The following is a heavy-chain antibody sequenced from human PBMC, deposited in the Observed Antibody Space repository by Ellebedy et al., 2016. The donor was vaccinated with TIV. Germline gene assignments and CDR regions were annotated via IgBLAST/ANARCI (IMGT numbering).Heavy chain of an antibody. J-gene: IGHJ4*02. CDR2: ISAYNGNT. D-gene: IGHD1-7*01. Sequence: AASVKVSCRASGYTFINYGIRWVRQAPGQGLEWMGWISAYNGNTNYAQKFQGRVTLTTDTSTSTAYMELRSLRSADTAVYYCARRLELLHFDYWGQGTLVTVSS. CDR3: ARRLELLHFDY. CDR1: GYTFINYG. V-gene: IGHV1-18*04.